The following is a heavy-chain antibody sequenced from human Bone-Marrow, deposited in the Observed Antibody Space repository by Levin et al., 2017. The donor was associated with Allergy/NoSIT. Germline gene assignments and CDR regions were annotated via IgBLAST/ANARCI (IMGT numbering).Heavy chain of an antibody. CDR3: ARGNQWLAPFYFDD. D-gene: IGHD6-19*01. CDR2: ISGNGDNA. Sequence: RTGGSLRLSCADSEYSFSSYGMSWVRQAPGMGLEWVASISGNGDNAYYAGSVKGRFTISRDNSKNMLYVEMNSLRAEDTAIYFCARGNQWLAPFYFDDWGQGTLVTVSS. J-gene: IGHJ4*02. V-gene: IGHV3-23*01. CDR1: EYSFSSYG.